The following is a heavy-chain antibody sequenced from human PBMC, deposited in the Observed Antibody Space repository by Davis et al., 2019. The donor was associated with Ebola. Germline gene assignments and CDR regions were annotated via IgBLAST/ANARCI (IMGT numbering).Heavy chain of an antibody. D-gene: IGHD1-26*01. CDR3: AREYHGRQSFDY. V-gene: IGHV3-23*01. J-gene: IGHJ4*02. CDR1: GFIFSSYA. Sequence: GESLKISCAASGFIFSSYAMNWVRQAPGKGLEWVSGISGSGGSTYYADSVKGRFTISRANSKNTNTLYLQMNSLRAEDTAVYYCAREYHGRQSFDYWGQGTLVTVSS. CDR2: ISGSGGST.